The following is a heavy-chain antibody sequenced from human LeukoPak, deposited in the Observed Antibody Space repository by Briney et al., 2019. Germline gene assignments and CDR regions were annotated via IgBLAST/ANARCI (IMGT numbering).Heavy chain of an antibody. D-gene: IGHD3-22*01. CDR3: ARGRSGYHYDY. J-gene: IGHJ4*02. V-gene: IGHV3-48*01. Sequence: GGSLRLSCAASGFTFSSYSMNWVRQAPGKGLEWVSYISSSSSIIYYADSVKGRFTISRDNAKNSLYLQMNSLRAEDTAVYYCARGRSGYHYDYWGQGTLVTVSS. CDR2: ISSSSSII. CDR1: GFTFSSYS.